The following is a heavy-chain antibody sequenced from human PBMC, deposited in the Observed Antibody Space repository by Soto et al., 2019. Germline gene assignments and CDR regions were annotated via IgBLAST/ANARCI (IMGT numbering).Heavy chain of an antibody. J-gene: IGHJ4*02. CDR3: AKDSNYDYVWGSYRFDD. CDR2: INSDGSST. D-gene: IGHD3-16*02. V-gene: IGHV3-74*01. Sequence: GGSLRLSCEAPGFTFSRYWMYWVRQAPGEGLVCVSRINSDGSSTNYADSVKGRFTISRDNSKNTLYLQMNSLRAEDTAIYYCAKDSNYDYVWGSYRFDDWGQGSQVTVAS. CDR1: GFTFSRYW.